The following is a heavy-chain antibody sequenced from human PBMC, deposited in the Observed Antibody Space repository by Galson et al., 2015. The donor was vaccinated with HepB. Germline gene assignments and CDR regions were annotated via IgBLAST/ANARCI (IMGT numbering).Heavy chain of an antibody. V-gene: IGHV3-53*04. CDR1: GFTVSSNY. J-gene: IGHJ4*02. CDR2: IYSGGST. D-gene: IGHD1-26*01. Sequence: SLRLSCAASGFTVSSNYMSWVRQAPGKGLEWVSVIYSGGSTYYADSVKGRFTISRHNSKNTLYLQMNSLRAEDTAVYYCATCVGRGPDKAHFDYWGQGTLVTVSS. CDR3: ATCVGRGPDKAHFDY.